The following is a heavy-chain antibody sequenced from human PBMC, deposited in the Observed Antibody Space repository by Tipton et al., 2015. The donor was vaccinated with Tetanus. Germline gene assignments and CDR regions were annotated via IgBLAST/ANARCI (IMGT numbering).Heavy chain of an antibody. CDR3: ARDSRLFYAMDV. V-gene: IGHV4-31*03. Sequence: TLSLTCTVSGDSISSGNYRYNWIRQLPGKGLEWIGYIYHTGTTYYNPSFKSRVSISVDTSMSQFSLELNSVTAANTAVYYCARDSRLFYAMDVGAKGPRSPSR. CDR2: IYHTGTT. J-gene: IGHJ6*02. D-gene: IGHD6-25*01. CDR1: GDSISSGNYR.